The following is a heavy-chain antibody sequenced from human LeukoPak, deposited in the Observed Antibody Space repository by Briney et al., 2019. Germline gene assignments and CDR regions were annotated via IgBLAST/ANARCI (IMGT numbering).Heavy chain of an antibody. Sequence: ASVKVSCKASGYSYTSYGVSWARQAPGQGLEWMGWISAYNGNTNYAQKLQGRVTITTDTSTSTAYMDLRSLRADDTAVYYCARAGYSGSYDAFDIWGQGTMVTVSS. CDR2: ISAYNGNT. V-gene: IGHV1-18*01. CDR3: ARAGYSGSYDAFDI. J-gene: IGHJ3*02. CDR1: GYSYTSYG. D-gene: IGHD1-26*01.